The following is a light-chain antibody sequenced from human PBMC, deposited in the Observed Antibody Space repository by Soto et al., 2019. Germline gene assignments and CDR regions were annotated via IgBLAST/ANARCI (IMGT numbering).Light chain of an antibody. V-gene: IGLV1-51*01. CDR1: SSNIGNNY. J-gene: IGLJ2*01. Sequence: QSVLTQPPSVSAAPGQKVTISCSGSSSNIGNNYVSWYQQFPGTAPKLLIYDNNKRPPGIPDRFSGSKSGTSATLGITGLQTGDEADYYCGTWDSSLSAVVFGGGTKLTVL. CDR2: DNN. CDR3: GTWDSSLSAVV.